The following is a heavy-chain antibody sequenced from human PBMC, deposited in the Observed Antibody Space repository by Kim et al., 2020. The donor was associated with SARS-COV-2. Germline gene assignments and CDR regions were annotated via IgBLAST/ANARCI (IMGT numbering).Heavy chain of an antibody. CDR3: ARGTYYYDSSGYVESDY. D-gene: IGHD3-22*01. J-gene: IGHJ4*02. CDR2: ISSSSSYI. CDR1: GFTFSSYS. V-gene: IGHV3-21*01. Sequence: RGSLRLSCAASGFTFSSYSMNWVRQAPGKGLEWVSSISSSSSYIYYADSVKGRFTISRDNAKNSLYLQMNSLRAEDTAVYYCARGTYYYDSSGYVESDYWGQGTLVNVSS.